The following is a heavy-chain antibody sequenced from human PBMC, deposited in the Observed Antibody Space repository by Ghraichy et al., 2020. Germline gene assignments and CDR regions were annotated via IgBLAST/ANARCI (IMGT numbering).Heavy chain of an antibody. CDR1: GGSISGGISY. CDR3: ARVPHSGYYYYMDV. CDR2: IYPSGST. V-gene: IGHV4-61*02. J-gene: IGHJ6*03. Sequence: SQTLSLTCGVSGGSISGGISYWSWIRQPAGEGLEWIGRIYPSGSTNYNPSLKSRVTMSLDMSKNQFSLQLSSVTAADTAVYYCARVPHSGYYYYMDVWGKGTTVTVSS. D-gene: IGHD3-10*01.